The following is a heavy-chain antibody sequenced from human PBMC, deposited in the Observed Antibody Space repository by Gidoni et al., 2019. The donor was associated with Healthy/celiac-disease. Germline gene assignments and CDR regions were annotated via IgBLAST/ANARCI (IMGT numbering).Heavy chain of an antibody. CDR2: ISRSSSYT. J-gene: IGHJ3*02. CDR1: GFTFSDYY. Sequence: QVQLVESGGGLVKPGGSLRLSCAASGFTFSDYYMSWTRQAPGKGLEWVSYISRSSSYTNYADSVKGRFTISRDNAKNSLYLQMNSLRAEDTAVYYCAREGGYLNAFDIWGQGTMVTVSS. V-gene: IGHV3-11*05. D-gene: IGHD6-19*01. CDR3: AREGGYLNAFDI.